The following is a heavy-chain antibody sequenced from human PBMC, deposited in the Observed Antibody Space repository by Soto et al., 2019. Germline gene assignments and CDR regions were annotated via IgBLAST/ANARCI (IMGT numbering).Heavy chain of an antibody. Sequence: GGSLRLSCAASGFTFSSYGMHWVRQAPGKGPEWVAVISYDGSNKYYADSVKGRFTISRDNSKNTLYLQMNSLRAEDTAVYYCAKSNREYCSGGSCYSFRYWGQGTLVTVSS. J-gene: IGHJ4*02. CDR1: GFTFSSYG. CDR2: ISYDGSNK. V-gene: IGHV3-30*18. D-gene: IGHD2-15*01. CDR3: AKSNREYCSGGSCYSFRY.